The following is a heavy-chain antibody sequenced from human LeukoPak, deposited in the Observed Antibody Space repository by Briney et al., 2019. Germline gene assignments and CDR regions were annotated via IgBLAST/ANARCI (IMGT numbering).Heavy chain of an antibody. D-gene: IGHD6-25*01. CDR3: ARSGYGETSYYYYYVDV. CDR2: IYTSGST. J-gene: IGHJ6*03. V-gene: IGHV4-4*07. Sequence: PSETLSLTCTVSGGSTSSYYWSWIRQPAGKGLEWIGRIYTSGSTNYNPSLKSRVTMSVDTSKNQFSLKLSSVTAADTAVYYCARSGYGETSYYYYYVDVWGKGTTVTVSS. CDR1: GGSTSSYY.